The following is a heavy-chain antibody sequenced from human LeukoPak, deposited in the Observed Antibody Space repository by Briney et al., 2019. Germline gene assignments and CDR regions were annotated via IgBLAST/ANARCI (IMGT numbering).Heavy chain of an antibody. CDR2: ISGSGGST. CDR3: ARLTNMEKDVTPTYYMDV. Sequence: PGGSLRLSCAASGFTFSSYAMSWVRQAPGKGLEWVSAISGSGGSTYYADSVKGRFTISRDNSKNTLYLQMNSLRAEDTAVYYCARLTNMEKDVTPTYYMDVWGKGTTVTVSS. V-gene: IGHV3-23*01. D-gene: IGHD2-8*01. J-gene: IGHJ6*03. CDR1: GFTFSSYA.